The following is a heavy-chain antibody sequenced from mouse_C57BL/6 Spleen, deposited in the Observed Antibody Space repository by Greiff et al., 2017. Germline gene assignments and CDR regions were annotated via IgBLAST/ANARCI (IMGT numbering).Heavy chain of an antibody. V-gene: IGHV1-72*01. J-gene: IGHJ4*01. CDR3: ARRDSYYAMDY. Sequence: QVHVKQPGAELVKPGASVKLSCKASGYTFTSYWMHWVKQRPGRGLEWIGRVEPNSGGTKYNEKFKSKATLTVDKPSSTAYMQLSSQTSEDSAVYYSARRDSYYAMDYWGQGTSVTVSS. CDR1: GYTFTSYW. CDR2: VEPNSGGT.